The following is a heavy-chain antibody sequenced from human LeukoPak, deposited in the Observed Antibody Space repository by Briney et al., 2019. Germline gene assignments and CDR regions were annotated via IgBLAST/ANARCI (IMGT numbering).Heavy chain of an antibody. V-gene: IGHV4-4*07. D-gene: IGHD6-13*01. Sequence: PSETLSLTCSVSGGSISSYYWSWIRQPAGKGLEWIGRTHTSGSSNYNPSLKSRVTMSVDTSKEQFSLTLSSVTAADTAGYYGAREERGGYSSSPRRGSFDIWGQGTMVIVSS. CDR1: GGSISSYY. J-gene: IGHJ3*02. CDR3: AREERGGYSSSPRRGSFDI. CDR2: THTSGSS.